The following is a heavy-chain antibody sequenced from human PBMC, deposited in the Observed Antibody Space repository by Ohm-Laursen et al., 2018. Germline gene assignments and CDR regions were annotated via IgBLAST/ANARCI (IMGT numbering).Heavy chain of an antibody. D-gene: IGHD2-15*01. CDR3: STVDRAATDYYYYGMDV. Sequence: ASVKVSCKASGGTFSSYAVRWVRQAPRQGLEWMGGITPPFGTTNYAQKFQGRVTITADESTSTAYMELSSLRSEDTAVYYCSTVDRAATDYYYYGMDVWGQGTTVTVSS. J-gene: IGHJ6*02. CDR1: GGTFSSYA. CDR2: ITPPFGTT. V-gene: IGHV1-69*01.